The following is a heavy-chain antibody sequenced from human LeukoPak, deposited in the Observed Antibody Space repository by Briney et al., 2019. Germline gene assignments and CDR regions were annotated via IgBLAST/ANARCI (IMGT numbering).Heavy chain of an antibody. V-gene: IGHV3-7*01. CDR3: ARPRSSSGSYSSAFDI. J-gene: IGHJ3*02. CDR2: IKEDGSDK. CDR1: GFTFSRYW. Sequence: GGSLRLSCAASGFTFSRYWMSWVRQAPGKGLERVANIKEDGSDKYYLDSVKGRFTISRDNAENSLYLQMNSLRAEDTAVYYCARPRSSSGSYSSAFDIWGQGTMVTVSS. D-gene: IGHD1-26*01.